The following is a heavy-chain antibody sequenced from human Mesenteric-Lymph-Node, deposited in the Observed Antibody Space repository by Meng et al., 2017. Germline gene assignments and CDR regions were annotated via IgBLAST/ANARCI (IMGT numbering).Heavy chain of an antibody. CDR2: IYHTGSN. CDR3: AMSLTVTVTHPFDY. CDR1: GYSISSGYY. D-gene: IGHD4-17*01. V-gene: IGHV4-38-2*01. Sequence: SQTLSLTCAVSGYSISSGYYGGWIRQPPGKGLEWIGSIYHTGSNYYNPSLKSRVTISVDTSKNHFSLKLSTLIAADTAVYYCAMSLTVTVTHPFDYWGQGTLVTVSS. J-gene: IGHJ4*02.